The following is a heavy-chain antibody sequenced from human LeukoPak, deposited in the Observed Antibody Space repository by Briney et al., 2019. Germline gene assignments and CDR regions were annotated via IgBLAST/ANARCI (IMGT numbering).Heavy chain of an antibody. Sequence: GGSLRLPCAASGFTLSNYAMSWVRQAPGQGLEWVSTISDNGGSTYYADSGKGRFNLSRDNSKSTLSLQMNSLRDDDTALYYCAAQNFDYWGPGTLVTVSS. CDR2: ISDNGGST. V-gene: IGHV3-23*01. J-gene: IGHJ4*02. CDR3: AAQNFDY. CDR1: GFTLSNYA.